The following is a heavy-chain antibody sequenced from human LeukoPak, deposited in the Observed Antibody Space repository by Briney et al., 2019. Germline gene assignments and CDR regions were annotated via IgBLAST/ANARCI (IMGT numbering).Heavy chain of an antibody. CDR1: GYTFTSYG. CDR2: INPNSGGT. Sequence: ASVKVSCKASGYTFTSYGISWVRQAPGQGLEWMGWINPNSGGTNYAQKFQGRVTMTRDTSISTAYMELSRLRSDDTAVYYCARDDPLPPSTGYIVVVPAAMGYWGQGTLVTVSS. J-gene: IGHJ4*02. D-gene: IGHD2-2*01. CDR3: ARDDPLPPSTGYIVVVPAAMGY. V-gene: IGHV1-2*02.